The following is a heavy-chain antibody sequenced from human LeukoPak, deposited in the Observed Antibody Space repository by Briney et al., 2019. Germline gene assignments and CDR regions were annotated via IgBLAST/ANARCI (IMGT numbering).Heavy chain of an antibody. J-gene: IGHJ4*02. CDR1: GFTFSSYW. D-gene: IGHD4-17*01. V-gene: IGHV3-74*01. CDR2: INSDGSST. CDR3: ARAVPISPAYGDPFFDY. Sequence: GGSLRLSCAASGFTFSSYWMHWVRQAPGKGLVWVSRINSDGSSTSYADSVKGRFTISRDNAKNTLYLQMNSLRAEDTAVYYCARAVPISPAYGDPFFDYWGQGTLVTVSS.